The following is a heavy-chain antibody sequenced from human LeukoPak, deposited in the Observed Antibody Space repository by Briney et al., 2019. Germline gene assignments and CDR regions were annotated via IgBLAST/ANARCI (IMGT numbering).Heavy chain of an antibody. CDR3: ARLSWSSLDY. J-gene: IGHJ4*02. CDR2: IYYSGST. V-gene: IGHV4-59*05. Sequence: PSETLSLTCTVSGGSISSYYWSWIRQPPGKGLEWIGSIYYSGSTYYNPSLKSRVTISVDTSKNQFSLKLSSVTAADTAVYYCARLSWSSLDYWGQGTLVTVSS. CDR1: GGSISSYY. D-gene: IGHD2/OR15-2a*01.